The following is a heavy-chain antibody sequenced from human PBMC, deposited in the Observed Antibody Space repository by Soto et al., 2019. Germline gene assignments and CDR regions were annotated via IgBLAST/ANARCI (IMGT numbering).Heavy chain of an antibody. CDR3: ARSDYGDYWWFDP. J-gene: IGHJ5*02. V-gene: IGHV1-46*01. CDR1: GYTFTSYY. CDR2: INPSGGST. D-gene: IGHD4-17*01. Sequence: QVQLVQSGAEVKKPGASVKVSCKASGYTFTSYYIHWVRQAPGQGLEWMGIINPSGGSTSYAQKFQGRVTMTRDTSTSTVYMELSSLRSEDTAVYYCARSDYGDYWWFDPWGQGTLVTVSS.